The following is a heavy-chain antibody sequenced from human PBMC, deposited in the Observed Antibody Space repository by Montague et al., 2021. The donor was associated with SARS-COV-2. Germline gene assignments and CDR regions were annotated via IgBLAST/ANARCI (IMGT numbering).Heavy chain of an antibody. J-gene: IGHJ5*02. CDR1: GDSTSCPNCY. CDR3: ARHRSYGDHSLDNWFHP. CDR2: IYNSGTT. D-gene: IGHD4-17*01. V-gene: IGHV4-39*01. Sequence: SETLSLTCTVSGDSTSCPNCYWGWIRQAPGKGLDWIGTIYNSGTTYYNPSLKSRLTISIDTSKNQFSLKLTSVIAADTAVYYCARHRSYGDHSLDNWFHPWGQGTLVTVSS.